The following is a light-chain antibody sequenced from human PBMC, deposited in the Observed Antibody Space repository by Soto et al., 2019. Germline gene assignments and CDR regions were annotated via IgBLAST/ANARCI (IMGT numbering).Light chain of an antibody. CDR3: SSYTSSSTYV. Sequence: QSALTQPASVSGSPGQSITITCTGTTSDIGSYNYVSWYLQDPGKAPKLIIYDVSYRPSGVSNRFSGSKSGNTASLTISALQAEDEVDYCSSYTSSSTYVFGTGTKVTVL. J-gene: IGLJ1*01. CDR1: TSDIGSYNY. V-gene: IGLV2-14*01. CDR2: DVS.